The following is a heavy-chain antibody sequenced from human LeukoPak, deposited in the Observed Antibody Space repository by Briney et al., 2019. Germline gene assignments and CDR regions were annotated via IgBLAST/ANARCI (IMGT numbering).Heavy chain of an antibody. D-gene: IGHD1-26*01. Sequence: SETLSLTCAVSGDSMSSIDWWSWVRQPPGKGLEWIGEIHHTGSTNYNPSLKSRVTISVDKSKNQFSLNFNSMSAADSAVYYCAANGYYTMEYWGQGTLVTVSS. J-gene: IGHJ4*02. CDR3: AANGYYTMEY. CDR1: GDSMSSIDW. V-gene: IGHV4-4*02. CDR2: IHHTGST.